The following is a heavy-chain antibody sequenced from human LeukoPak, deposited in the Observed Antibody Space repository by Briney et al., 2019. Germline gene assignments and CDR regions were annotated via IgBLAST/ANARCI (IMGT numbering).Heavy chain of an antibody. J-gene: IGHJ6*02. V-gene: IGHV1-69*04. CDR2: ITPIVGIA. D-gene: IGHD5-18*01. Sequence: SVKVSCKASGGTFSNYAINWVRQAPGQGLEWMGRITPIVGIANYAQKFQGRVSITADKSTSTAYMEVSSLTSEDTAVYYRARDQGLTAPPPYGLDVWGQGTTVIVSS. CDR1: GGTFSNYA. CDR3: ARDQGLTAPPPYGLDV.